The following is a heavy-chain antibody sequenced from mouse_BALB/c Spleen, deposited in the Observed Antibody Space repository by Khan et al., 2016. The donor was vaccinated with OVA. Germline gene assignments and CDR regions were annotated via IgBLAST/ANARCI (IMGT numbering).Heavy chain of an antibody. Sequence: VQLKESGPGLVKPSQSLSLTCTVTGYSITSDYAWNWIRQFPGNKLEWMGYISYSGSTSYTPSLKSRISITRDTSKNQFFLQLNSVTTEDTATYYCARSIMANWGQGTTLTVSS. V-gene: IGHV3-2*02. CDR1: GYSITSDYA. CDR2: ISYSGST. CDR3: ARSIMAN. J-gene: IGHJ2*01.